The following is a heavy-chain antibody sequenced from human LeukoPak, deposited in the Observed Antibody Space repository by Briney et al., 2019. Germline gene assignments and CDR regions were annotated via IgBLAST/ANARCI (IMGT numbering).Heavy chain of an antibody. CDR2: ISGSSSTI. CDR1: GFTFSSFA. J-gene: IGHJ4*02. V-gene: IGHV3-48*02. D-gene: IGHD6-19*01. Sequence: GGSLRLSCAASGFTFSSFAMNWVRQAPGKGLEWVSYISGSSSTIYYADSVKGRFTISRDNAKNSLYLQMNSLRDEDTAVYFCASTPTKQWLDDYWGQGTLVTVSS. CDR3: ASTPTKQWLDDY.